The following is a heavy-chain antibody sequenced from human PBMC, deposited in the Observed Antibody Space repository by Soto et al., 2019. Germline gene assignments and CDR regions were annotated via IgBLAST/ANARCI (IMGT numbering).Heavy chain of an antibody. CDR1: GGTFSSYA. J-gene: IGHJ6*02. D-gene: IGHD2-2*01. CDR3: ARWDCSSTSCYQPWNYYYYYGMDV. CDR2: IIPIFGTA. Sequence: QVQLVQSGAEVKKPGSSVKVSCKASGGTFSSYAISWVRQAPGQGLEWMGGIIPIFGTANYAQKFQGRVTITSDESTSTAYMELSSLRSEDTAVYYCARWDCSSTSCYQPWNYYYYYGMDVWGQGTTVTVSS. V-gene: IGHV1-69*01.